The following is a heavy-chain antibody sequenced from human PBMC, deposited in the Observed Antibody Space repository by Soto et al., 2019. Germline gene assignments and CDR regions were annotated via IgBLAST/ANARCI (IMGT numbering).Heavy chain of an antibody. D-gene: IGHD3-3*01. CDR3: ARGGYYWDN. CDR1: GFTFSTYE. Sequence: GGSLRLSCAASGFTFSTYEMTWVRQAPGKGLGWVSYIGSGGTIFYADSVKGRFTISRDNARNSLYLQMNSLRDEDTAVYYCARGGYYWDNWGRGSLVTVSS. J-gene: IGHJ4*01. V-gene: IGHV3-48*03. CDR2: IGSGGTI.